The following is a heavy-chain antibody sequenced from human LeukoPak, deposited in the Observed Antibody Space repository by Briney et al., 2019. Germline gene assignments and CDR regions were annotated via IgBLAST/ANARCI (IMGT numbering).Heavy chain of an antibody. J-gene: IGHJ6*02. CDR3: AAQYGSGSPYYFYAMDV. D-gene: IGHD3-10*01. V-gene: IGHV3-48*03. Sequence: VGSLRLSCATSGFKFSGHELNWVRQAPGKGLEWVAYISSSGATLHYADFVRGRFTISRDYAKSSLHLQMSSLRAEDSAVYYCAAQYGSGSPYYFYAMDVWGQGTTVTVSS. CDR1: GFKFSGHE. CDR2: ISSSGATL.